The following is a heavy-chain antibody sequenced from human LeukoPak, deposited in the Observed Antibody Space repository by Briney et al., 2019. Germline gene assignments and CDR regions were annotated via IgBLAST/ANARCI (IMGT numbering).Heavy chain of an antibody. J-gene: IGHJ4*02. CDR3: AKVPNYGLPFDY. D-gene: IGHD4-17*01. CDR2: INSDGNST. V-gene: IGHV3-74*01. Sequence: GGSLRLSCAASGFTFSSYWMHWVRQAPGKGLVWVSRINSDGNSTSYADSVKGRFTISRDNAKNTLYLQMNSLRAEDTAVYYCAKVPNYGLPFDYWGQGTLVTVSS. CDR1: GFTFSSYW.